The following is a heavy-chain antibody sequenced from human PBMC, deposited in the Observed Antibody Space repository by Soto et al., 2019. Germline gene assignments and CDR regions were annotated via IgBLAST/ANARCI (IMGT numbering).Heavy chain of an antibody. CDR2: IKQDGSEK. CDR1: GFTFSSYW. V-gene: IGHV3-7*01. J-gene: IGHJ6*02. D-gene: IGHD1-26*01. CDR3: ARVPIQSALLYYYYGMDV. Sequence: GGSLRLSCAASGFTFSSYWMSWVRQAPGKGLEWVANIKQDGSEKYYVDSVKGRFTISRDNAKNSLYLQMNSLRAEDTAVYYCARVPIQSALLYYYYGMDVWGQGTTVTVSS.